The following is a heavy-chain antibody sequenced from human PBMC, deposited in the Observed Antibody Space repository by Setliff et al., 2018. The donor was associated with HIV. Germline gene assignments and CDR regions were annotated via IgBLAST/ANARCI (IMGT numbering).Heavy chain of an antibody. V-gene: IGHV4-4*02. CDR1: GDSIDSPHC. J-gene: IGHJ4*02. CDR2: VCQRGGI. D-gene: IGHD1-26*01. CDR3: ARLARQRLKGAAAYFDY. Sequence: SETLSLTCTVSGDSIDSPHCWSWVRKSLEKGLGWCGEVCQRGGINYYPFFWSRAIISMDKPRSYFSLRLTSVTAACTAVYYWARLARQRLKGAAAYFDYWGQGTLVTVSS.